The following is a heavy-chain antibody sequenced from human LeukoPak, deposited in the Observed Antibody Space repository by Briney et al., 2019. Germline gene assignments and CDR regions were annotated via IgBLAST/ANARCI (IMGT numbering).Heavy chain of an antibody. Sequence: SQTLTLTCAISGDSVSSNSAAWNWIGQSPSRGLEWLGRTYYRSEWYNDYAVSVKSRITINPDTSKNQFSLHLNSVTPEDTAVYYCARAGVGAARYYDYWGQGSLGTVSS. J-gene: IGHJ4*02. V-gene: IGHV6-1*01. CDR1: GDSVSSNSAA. CDR2: TYYRSEWYN. D-gene: IGHD2-15*01. CDR3: ARAGVGAARYYDY.